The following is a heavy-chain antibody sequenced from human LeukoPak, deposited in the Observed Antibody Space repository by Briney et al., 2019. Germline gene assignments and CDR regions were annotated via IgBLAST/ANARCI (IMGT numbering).Heavy chain of an antibody. Sequence: PSETLSPTCTVSGGSISSGDYYWRWIRQPPGKGLEWIGYIYYSGSTYYNPSLKSRVTISLDTSKNQFSLKLSSVTAADTAVYYCASFGSSSSQTADAFDFWGQGTMVTVSS. CDR3: ASFGSSSSQTADAFDF. CDR1: GGSISSGDYY. V-gene: IGHV4-30-4*08. CDR2: IYYSGST. D-gene: IGHD6-6*01. J-gene: IGHJ3*01.